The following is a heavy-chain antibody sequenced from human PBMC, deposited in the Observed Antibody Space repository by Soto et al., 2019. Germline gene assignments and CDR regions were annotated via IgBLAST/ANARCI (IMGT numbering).Heavy chain of an antibody. J-gene: IGHJ4*02. Sequence: GGSLRLSCAASGFTFSSYAMSWVRQAPGKGLEWVSAISGSGGSTYYADSVKGRFTISRDNSKNTLYLQMNSLRAEDTAVYYCAKGVEAAYYYGSSGYYGFDYWGQGTLVTVSS. CDR2: ISGSGGST. V-gene: IGHV3-23*01. D-gene: IGHD3-22*01. CDR3: AKGVEAAYYYGSSGYYGFDY. CDR1: GFTFSSYA.